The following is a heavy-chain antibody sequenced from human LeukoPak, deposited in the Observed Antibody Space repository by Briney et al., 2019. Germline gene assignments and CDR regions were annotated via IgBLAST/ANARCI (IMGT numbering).Heavy chain of an antibody. V-gene: IGHV3-9*01. D-gene: IGHD1-20*01. Sequence: GGSLRLSCGASGFTFDDYAMHWVRQAPGKGLEWVSSISWNSDTVAYADSVKGRFTISRDNAKNSLYLQMNNLRAEDTAVYYCAREITGTDVYLDYWGQGTLVTVSS. CDR2: ISWNSDTV. CDR1: GFTFDDYA. CDR3: AREITGTDVYLDY. J-gene: IGHJ4*02.